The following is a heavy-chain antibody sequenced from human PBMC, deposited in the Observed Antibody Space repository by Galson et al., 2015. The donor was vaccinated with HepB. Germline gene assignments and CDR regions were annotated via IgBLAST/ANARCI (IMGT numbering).Heavy chain of an antibody. CDR2: INNASDII. J-gene: IGHJ4*02. V-gene: IGHV3-11*01. CDR1: GFSFSDYY. D-gene: IGHD1-26*01. CDR3: ARAYGPGVGAPRH. Sequence: SLRLSCAASGFSFSDYYMSWIRQAPGKGLEWLSYINNASDIISYRESVKGRFTVSRDNAKNSLYLQMNSLRAEDTGVYFCARAYGPGVGAPRHWGQGTQVTVSA.